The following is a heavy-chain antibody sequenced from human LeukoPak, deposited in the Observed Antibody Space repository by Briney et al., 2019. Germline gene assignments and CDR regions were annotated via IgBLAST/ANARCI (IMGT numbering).Heavy chain of an antibody. CDR3: ARAGKYSSGPWGLWFDP. V-gene: IGHV3-11*01. J-gene: IGHJ5*02. CDR2: ISSSGSTI. D-gene: IGHD6-19*01. Sequence: GALRLSCAASGFTFSDYYMSWIRQAPGKGLEWVSYISSSGSTIYYADSVKGRFTISRDNAKNSLYLQMNSLRAEDTAVYYCARAGKYSSGPWGLWFDPWGQGTLVTVSS. CDR1: GFTFSDYY.